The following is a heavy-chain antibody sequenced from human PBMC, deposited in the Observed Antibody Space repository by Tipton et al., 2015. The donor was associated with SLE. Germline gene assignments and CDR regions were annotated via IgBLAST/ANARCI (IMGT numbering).Heavy chain of an antibody. D-gene: IGHD3-22*01. CDR2: IDQDGVEK. CDR1: GFTFSIYW. V-gene: IGHV3-7*04. Sequence: SLRLSCAASGFTFSIYWMTWVRQAPGKGLEWVATIDQDGVEKYYVDSVQGRFTISRDNARKSLYLQMNSLRVDDTAVYYCARGSMILVVITRTWFDPWGQGTLVTVSS. CDR3: ARGSMILVVITRTWFDP. J-gene: IGHJ5*02.